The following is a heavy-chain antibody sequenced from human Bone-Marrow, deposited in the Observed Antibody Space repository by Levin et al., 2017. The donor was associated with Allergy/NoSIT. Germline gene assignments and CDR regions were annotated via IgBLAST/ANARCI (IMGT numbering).Heavy chain of an antibody. J-gene: IGHJ4*02. V-gene: IGHV4-39*01. D-gene: IGHD6-19*01. CDR2: IYYRGHT. CDR3: ARRDQYRTGWIPGFDY. Sequence: SETLSLTCTVSGVSISSGVFYWGWIRQPPGSGLEWIGSIYYRGHTQYNPSLKGRATISVDTSMNRFSLKLNSVIAADTAVYYCARRDQYRTGWIPGFDYWGPGSLVTVSS. CDR1: GVSISSGVFY.